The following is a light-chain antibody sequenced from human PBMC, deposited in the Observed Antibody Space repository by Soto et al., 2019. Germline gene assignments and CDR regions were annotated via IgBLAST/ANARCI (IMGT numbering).Light chain of an antibody. CDR3: QHYNAWRWT. J-gene: IGKJ1*01. CDR2: GAS. V-gene: IGKV3-15*01. Sequence: EIVMTQSPATLSVSPGEGATLSCRASQSISSKLAWYQQKPGQAPTLLIYGASTRATGVPASFFGSGSATEFLLTISSLQSEDLAVYYCQHYNAWRWTFGQGTKLEIK. CDR1: QSISSK.